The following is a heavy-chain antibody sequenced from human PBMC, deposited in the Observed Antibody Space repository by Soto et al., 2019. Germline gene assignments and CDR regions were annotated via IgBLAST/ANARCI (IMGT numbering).Heavy chain of an antibody. CDR1: AASSGRSSYF. J-gene: IGHJ4*02. D-gene: IGHD5-12*01. CDR2: LYYSGSA. CDR3: ARRDRGGNGGKSFPF. Sequence: SETLSLTCTVSAASSGRSSYFWGWIRQPPGKGLEWIGSLYYSGSAYYNPSLYSRVTISANTSKNLLSLKLRSVTAADTAVYYCARRDRGGNGGKSFPFWGQGTLVTVSS. V-gene: IGHV4-39*01.